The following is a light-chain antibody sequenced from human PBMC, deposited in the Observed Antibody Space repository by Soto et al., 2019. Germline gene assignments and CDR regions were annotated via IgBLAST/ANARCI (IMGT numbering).Light chain of an antibody. CDR1: QSVSSSY. J-gene: IGKJ5*01. CDR2: GAS. CDR3: QQDGSSPVT. Sequence: EIVLTQSPGTLSLSPGERATLSCRASQSVSSSYLAWYQQKPGQAPRLLIYGASSRATGIPDRCSGSGSGTDFTLTISRLEPEDFAVYYCQQDGSSPVTGGQGTRLEIK. V-gene: IGKV3-20*01.